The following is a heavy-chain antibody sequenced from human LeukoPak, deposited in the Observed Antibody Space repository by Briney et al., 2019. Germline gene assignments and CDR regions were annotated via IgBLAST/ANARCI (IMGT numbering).Heavy chain of an antibody. V-gene: IGHV3-11*01. CDR2: ISRSGSTI. J-gene: IGHJ6*02. CDR1: GFTFSDYY. CDR3: ARDVVVVPAPPYYYGMDV. Sequence: GGSLRLSCAASGFTFSDYYMSWIRQTPGKGLEWVSYISRSGSTIYYADSVKGRFTISRDNAKNSLYLQMNSLRAEDTAVYYCARDVVVVPAPPYYYGMDVWGQGTTVTVSS. D-gene: IGHD2-2*01.